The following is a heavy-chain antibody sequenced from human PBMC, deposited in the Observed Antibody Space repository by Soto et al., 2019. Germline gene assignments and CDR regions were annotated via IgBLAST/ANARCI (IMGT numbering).Heavy chain of an antibody. Sequence: SETLSLTCAVYGGSFSGYYWSWIRQPPGKGLEWIGEINHSGSTNYNPSLKSRVTISVDTSKNQFSLKLSSVTAVDTAVYYCARGLYYYDSSGYASFGYWGQGTLVTVSS. CDR3: ARGLYYYDSSGYASFGY. D-gene: IGHD3-22*01. V-gene: IGHV4-34*01. CDR2: INHSGST. CDR1: GGSFSGYY. J-gene: IGHJ4*02.